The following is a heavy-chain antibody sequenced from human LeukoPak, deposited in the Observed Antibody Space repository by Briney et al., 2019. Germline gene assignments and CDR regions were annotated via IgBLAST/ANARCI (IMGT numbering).Heavy chain of an antibody. V-gene: IGHV1-46*01. CDR3: AKGYYYDSSGYYPLSYIDY. Sequence: GASVKVSCKASGYTFTSYYMHWVRQAPGQGLEWMGIINPSGGSTSYAQKFQGRVTMTRDMSTSTVYMELSSLRSEDTAVYYCAKGYYYDSSGYYPLSYIDYWGQGTLVTVSS. CDR1: GYTFTSYY. D-gene: IGHD3-22*01. J-gene: IGHJ4*02. CDR2: INPSGGST.